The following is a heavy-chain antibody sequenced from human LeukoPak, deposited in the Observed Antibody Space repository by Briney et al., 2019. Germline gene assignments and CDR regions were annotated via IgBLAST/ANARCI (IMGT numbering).Heavy chain of an antibody. CDR3: ARRMVAAAGTGYWYFDL. CDR1: GYTFTSYG. Sequence: GSVKVSCKASGYTFTSYGISWVRQAPGQGVECVGWICAYNDNTNYAETLQGRLTITTDTSTSSAYMELRSLRSDDTAVYYCARRMVAAAGTGYWYFDLWGRGTLVAVSS. D-gene: IGHD6-13*01. J-gene: IGHJ2*01. CDR2: ICAYNDNT. V-gene: IGHV1-18*01.